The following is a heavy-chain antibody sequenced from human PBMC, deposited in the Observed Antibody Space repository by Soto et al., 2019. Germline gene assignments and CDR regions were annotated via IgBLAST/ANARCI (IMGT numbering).Heavy chain of an antibody. CDR2: ISYDGSNK. J-gene: IGHJ4*02. CDR1: GFTFSSYG. CDR3: AKEQSPHDYGDYYFDY. Sequence: GGSLRLSCAASGFTFSSYGMHWVRQAPGKGLEWVAVISYDGSNKYYADSVKGRFTISRDNSKNTLYLQMNSLRAEDTAVYYCAKEQSPHDYGDYYFDYWGQGTLVTVSS. V-gene: IGHV3-30*18. D-gene: IGHD4-17*01.